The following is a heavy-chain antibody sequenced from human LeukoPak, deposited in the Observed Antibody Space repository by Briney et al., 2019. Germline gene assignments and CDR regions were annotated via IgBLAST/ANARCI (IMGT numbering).Heavy chain of an antibody. CDR2: IYHSGST. CDR3: ARSIVVPAAMGRREGQFDY. CDR1: GGSISSGGYS. V-gene: IGHV4-30-2*01. Sequence: SETLSLTCAVSGGSISSGGYSWSWIRQPPGKGLEWIGYIYHSGSTNYNPSLKSRVTMSVDTSKNQFSLKLSSVTAADTAVYYCARSIVVPAAMGRREGQFDYWGQGTLVTVSS. J-gene: IGHJ4*02. D-gene: IGHD2-2*01.